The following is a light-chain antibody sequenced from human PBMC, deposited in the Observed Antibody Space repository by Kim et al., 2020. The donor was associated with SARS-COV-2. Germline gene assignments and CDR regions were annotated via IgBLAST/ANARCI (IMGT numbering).Light chain of an antibody. V-gene: IGLV1-47*01. CDR2: RNN. CDR1: SSNIGSNY. CDR3: AAWDDSLSGEV. J-gene: IGLJ3*02. Sequence: ELTQPPSASGTPGQRVTISCSGSSSNIGSNYVYWYQQLPGTAPKLLIYRNNQRPSGVPDRFSGSKSGTSASLAISGLRSEDEADYYCAAWDDSLSGEVFGGGTRLTVL.